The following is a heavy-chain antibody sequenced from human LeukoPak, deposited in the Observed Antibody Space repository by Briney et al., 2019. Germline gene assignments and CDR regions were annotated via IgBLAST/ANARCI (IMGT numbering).Heavy chain of an antibody. CDR3: AKRAVVIRVILVGFHKEAYYFDS. D-gene: IGHD3-22*01. V-gene: IGHV3-23*01. J-gene: IGHJ4*02. CDR2: ISGSGGST. CDR1: GITLSNYG. Sequence: GGSLRLSCAVPGITLSNYGMSWVRQAPGKGLEWVAGISGSGGSTNFADSVKGRFTISRDNPRNTLYLQMNSLRAEDTAVYFCAKRAVVIRVILVGFHKEAYYFDSWGQGALVTVSS.